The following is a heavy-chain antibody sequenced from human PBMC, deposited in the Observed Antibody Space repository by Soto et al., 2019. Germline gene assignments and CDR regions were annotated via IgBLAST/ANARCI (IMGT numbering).Heavy chain of an antibody. D-gene: IGHD3-16*01. CDR3: AKSRRGEYYFDY. Sequence: VQLVESGGGLVQPGRSPRLSCAASGFTFDDYAMHWVRQAPGKGLEWVSGISWNSGSIGYADSVKGRFTISRDNAKNSLYLQMNSLRAEDTALYYCAKSRRGEYYFDYWGQGTLVTVSS. J-gene: IGHJ4*02. CDR2: ISWNSGSI. CDR1: GFTFDDYA. V-gene: IGHV3-9*01.